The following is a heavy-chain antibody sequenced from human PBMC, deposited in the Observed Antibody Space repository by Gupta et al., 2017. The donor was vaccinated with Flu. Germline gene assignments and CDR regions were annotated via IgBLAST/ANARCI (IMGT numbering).Heavy chain of an antibody. CDR2: IWYDGSNK. J-gene: IGHJ4*02. CDR1: GFTFSSYG. D-gene: IGHD3-22*01. CDR3: ARGGDYYDSSGFDYFDY. Sequence: QVQLVESGGGVVQPGRSLRLSCAASGFTFSSYGMHWVRQAPGKGLEWVAVIWYDGSNKYYADSVKGRFTISRDNSKNTLYLQMNSLRAEDTAAYYCARGGDYYDSSGFDYFDYWGQGTLVTVSS. V-gene: IGHV3-33*01.